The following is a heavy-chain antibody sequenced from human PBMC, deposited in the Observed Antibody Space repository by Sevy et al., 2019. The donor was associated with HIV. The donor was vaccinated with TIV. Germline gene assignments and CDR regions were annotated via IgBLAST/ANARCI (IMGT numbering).Heavy chain of an antibody. CDR1: GYSFTSYW. Sequence: GESMKISCKGSGYSFTSYWIGWVRQMSGKGLEWMGIIYPGDSDTRYSPSFQGQVTISADKSISTAYLQWSSLKASDTAMYYCARGHSSSWYAEYFQHWGQGTLVTVSS. V-gene: IGHV5-51*01. D-gene: IGHD6-13*01. CDR3: ARGHSSSWYAEYFQH. J-gene: IGHJ1*01. CDR2: IYPGDSDT.